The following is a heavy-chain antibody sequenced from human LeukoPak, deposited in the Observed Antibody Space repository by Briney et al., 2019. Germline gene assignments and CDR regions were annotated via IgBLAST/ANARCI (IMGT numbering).Heavy chain of an antibody. V-gene: IGHV4-31*03. D-gene: IGHD3-22*01. J-gene: IGHJ4*02. CDR1: GASISSGGYY. CDR2: IYYTGST. Sequence: SETLSLTCTVSGASISSGGYYWSWIRQHPGKGLEWIGYIYYTGSTYYNPSLKSRVSISVDTSKNQFSLNLSSVTAADTAIYYCARDAQYYYDDSGYYYLDYXGQGTLVTVSS. CDR3: ARDAQYYYDDSGYYYLDY.